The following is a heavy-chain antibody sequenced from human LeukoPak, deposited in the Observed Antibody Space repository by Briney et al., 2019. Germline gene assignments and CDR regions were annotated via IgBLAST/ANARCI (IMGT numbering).Heavy chain of an antibody. CDR2: IDNGGSDT. Sequence: GGSLRLSCAASGFTFSNYWMHWVRQAPGKGLVWVSRIDNGGSDTSHADSVKGRFTISRDNAKNTLYLQMNSLRAEDTAVYYCARGAYSSGWAYFDHWGQGTLVTVSS. CDR3: ARGAYSSGWAYFDH. V-gene: IGHV3-74*01. J-gene: IGHJ4*02. D-gene: IGHD6-19*01. CDR1: GFTFSNYW.